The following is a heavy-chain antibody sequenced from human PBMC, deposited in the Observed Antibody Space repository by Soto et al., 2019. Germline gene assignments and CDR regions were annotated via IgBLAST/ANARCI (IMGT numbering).Heavy chain of an antibody. CDR2: IYHSGST. V-gene: IGHV4-39*01. CDR3: ASRVGGLYSGNDRYDLGY. J-gene: IGHJ4*02. Sequence: QQQLQESGPGLVTPSETLPLTCTVSGGSISRSSYYWGWIRQPPGRGLEWIGTIYHSGSTSYNPSLKSRVXXXVXXSKNQFSLRRRSVTAADTAVYYWASRVGGLYSGNDRYDLGYWGQGTLVTVSS. D-gene: IGHD5-12*01. CDR1: GGSISRSSYY.